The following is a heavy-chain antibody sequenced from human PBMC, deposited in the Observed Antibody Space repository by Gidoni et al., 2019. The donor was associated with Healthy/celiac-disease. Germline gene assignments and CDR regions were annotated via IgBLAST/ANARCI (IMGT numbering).Heavy chain of an antibody. Sequence: QVQLQESGPGLVKPSETLSLTCAVSGYSISSDYYWGWIRQPPGKGLEWIGNIYHSGSTYYNPSLKGRVTISVDTFKNQFSLKLSSVTAADTAVYYCACSGYYYFDYGGQGTLVTVSS. D-gene: IGHD3-22*01. CDR3: ACSGYYYFDY. V-gene: IGHV4-38-2*01. CDR1: GYSISSDYY. CDR2: IYHSGST. J-gene: IGHJ4*02.